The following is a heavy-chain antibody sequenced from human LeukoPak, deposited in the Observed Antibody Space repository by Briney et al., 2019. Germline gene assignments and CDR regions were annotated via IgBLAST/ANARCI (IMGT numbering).Heavy chain of an antibody. D-gene: IGHD3-3*01. Sequence: ASVKVSCKASGYTFTSYDINWVRQATGLGLEWMGWMNPNSGNTGYAQKFQGRVTMTRNTSISTAYMELSSLRSEDTAVYYCATAPRRAYYDFWSGYYGGWFDPWGQGTLVTVSS. CDR3: ATAPRRAYYDFWSGYYGGWFDP. CDR1: GYTFTSYD. CDR2: MNPNSGNT. J-gene: IGHJ5*02. V-gene: IGHV1-8*01.